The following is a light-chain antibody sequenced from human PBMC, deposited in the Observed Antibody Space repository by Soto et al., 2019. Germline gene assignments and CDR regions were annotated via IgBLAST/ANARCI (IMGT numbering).Light chain of an antibody. J-gene: IGKJ5*01. V-gene: IGKV3-20*01. CDR3: RQYGTSPPIT. CDR2: GAS. CDR1: QSVSSSY. Sequence: EIVLTQSPGTLSLSPGERATLSSRASQSVSSSYLAWYQQKPGQAPRLLIYGASSRATGIPDRFSGSGSGTDFTLTISRLEPEDFAVYFCRQYGTSPPITFGQGTRLEIK.